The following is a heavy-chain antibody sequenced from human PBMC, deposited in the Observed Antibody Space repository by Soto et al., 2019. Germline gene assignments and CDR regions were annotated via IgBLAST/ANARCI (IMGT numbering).Heavy chain of an antibody. V-gene: IGHV3-49*03. Sequence: GGSLRLSCLGSGFNFAVYAVSWFRQAPGKGLEWVGLIRNKAYRGTTEYADSVKGRFTISRDNSKNTLYLQMNSLRAEDTAVYYCAKDEVGAVYYYYYGMDVWGQGTTVTVSS. D-gene: IGHD1-26*01. CDR2: IRNKAYRGTT. J-gene: IGHJ6*02. CDR3: AKDEVGAVYYYYYGMDV. CDR1: GFNFAVYA.